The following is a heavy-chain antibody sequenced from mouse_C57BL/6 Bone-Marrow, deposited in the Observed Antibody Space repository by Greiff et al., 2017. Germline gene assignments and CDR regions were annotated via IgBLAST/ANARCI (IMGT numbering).Heavy chain of an antibody. CDR2: IDPSDSET. CDR3: ARRGSTIVTFDY. CDR1: GYTFTSYW. D-gene: IGHD2-5*01. Sequence: VQLQQSGAELVRPGSSVKLSCKASGYTFTSYWMHWVKQRPIQGLEWIGNIDPSDSETHYNQKFKDKATLTVDKSSSTADMQLSSLTSEDSAVYYCARRGSTIVTFDYWGQGTTLTVSS. J-gene: IGHJ2*01. V-gene: IGHV1-52*01.